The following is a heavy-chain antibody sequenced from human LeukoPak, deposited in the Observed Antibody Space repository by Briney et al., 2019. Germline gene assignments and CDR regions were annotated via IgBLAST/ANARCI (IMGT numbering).Heavy chain of an antibody. V-gene: IGHV3-9*03. CDR1: GFTFSEYY. D-gene: IGHD5-24*01. CDR2: ISWNSGSI. J-gene: IGHJ3*02. Sequence: GGSQRLSCAASGFTFSEYYMGWLRQVPGKGLEWVSGISWNSGSIGYADSVKGRFTISRDNAKNSLYLQMNSLRAEDMALYYCAKTNTIDAFDIWGQGTMVTVSS. CDR3: AKTNTIDAFDI.